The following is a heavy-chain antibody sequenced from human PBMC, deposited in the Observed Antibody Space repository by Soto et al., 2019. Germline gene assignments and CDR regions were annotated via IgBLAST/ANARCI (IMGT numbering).Heavy chain of an antibody. CDR3: AKAPYYYDSSGYYYTAFDI. D-gene: IGHD3-22*01. V-gene: IGHV3-23*01. CDR2: ISGSGYST. Sequence: PGGSLRLSCAASGFTFSSYAMSWVRHAPGQGLEWVSAISGSGYSTYYADSVKGRFTISRDNSKNTLYLQMNSLRAEDTAVYYCAKAPYYYDSSGYYYTAFDIWGQGTMVTVSS. CDR1: GFTFSSYA. J-gene: IGHJ3*02.